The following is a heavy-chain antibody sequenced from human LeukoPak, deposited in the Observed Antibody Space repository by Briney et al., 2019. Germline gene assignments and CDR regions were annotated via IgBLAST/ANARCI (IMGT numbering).Heavy chain of an antibody. J-gene: IGHJ4*02. CDR3: ARGPPITMIVVVIKLNY. CDR2: INPNSGGT. V-gene: IGHV1-2*02. CDR1: GYTFTGYY. D-gene: IGHD3-22*01. Sequence: ASVKVSCKASGYTFTGYYIHWVRQAPGQGLEWMGWINPNSGGTNYAQKFQGRVTMTRDTSITTAYMELSRLRSDDTAVYYCARGPPITMIVVVIKLNYWGQGTLVTVSS.